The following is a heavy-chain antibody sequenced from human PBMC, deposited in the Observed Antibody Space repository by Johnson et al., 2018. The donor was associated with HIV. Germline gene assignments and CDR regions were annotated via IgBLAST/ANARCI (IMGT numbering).Heavy chain of an antibody. J-gene: IGHJ3*02. Sequence: VQLVESGGGVVQPGRSLRLSCAASGFTFSSYWMHWVRQAPGRGLVWVSRINSDGGSTTYADSVKGRFTISRDNAKNTLYLQMNSLRAEDTAVYYWAVYYYGSGSRNDAFDIWGQGTMVTVSS. D-gene: IGHD3-10*01. CDR2: INSDGGST. V-gene: IGHV3-74*02. CDR3: AVYYYGSGSRNDAFDI. CDR1: GFTFSSYW.